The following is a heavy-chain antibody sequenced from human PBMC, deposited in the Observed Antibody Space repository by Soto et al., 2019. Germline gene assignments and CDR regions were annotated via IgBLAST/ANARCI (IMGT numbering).Heavy chain of an antibody. D-gene: IGHD3-16*02. CDR1: GFTFSSYS. CDR3: ARDGIWGSYRYTPLFDY. V-gene: IGHV3-48*01. Sequence: GGSLRLSCAASGFTFSSYSMNWVRQAPGKGLEWVSYISSSSSTIYYADSVKGRFTISRDNAKNSLYLQMNSLRAEDTAVYYCARDGIWGSYRYTPLFDYWGQGTLVTVSS. CDR2: ISSSSSTI. J-gene: IGHJ4*02.